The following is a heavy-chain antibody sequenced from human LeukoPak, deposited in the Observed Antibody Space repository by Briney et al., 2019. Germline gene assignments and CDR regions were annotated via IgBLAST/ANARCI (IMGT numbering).Heavy chain of an antibody. J-gene: IGHJ4*02. CDR2: INSDGGST. CDR1: GFTFSSYW. D-gene: IGHD3-10*01. V-gene: IGHV3-74*01. CDR3: ARDGSGSYLVDY. Sequence: GGSLRLSCAASGFTFSSYWMHWVRQAPGKGLVWVSRINSDGGSTSYADSVKGRFTISRDNAKNTLYLQMNSLRAEDTAVYYCARDGSGSYLVDYWGQGTLVTVSS.